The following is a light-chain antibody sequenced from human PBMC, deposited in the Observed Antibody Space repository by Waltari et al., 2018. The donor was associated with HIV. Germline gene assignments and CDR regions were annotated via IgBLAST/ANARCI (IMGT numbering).Light chain of an antibody. Sequence: QPVVTQEPSLTVSPGGTVILTCASSDGVVNRGHCPYWFQQRPGQAPKTLIFDSNHRYSWTPARFTESFLGGKAALTLTGAQPEDDADYYCLLSYDGDVVFGGGTKLTVL. J-gene: IGLJ2*01. CDR2: DSN. V-gene: IGLV7-46*01. CDR3: LLSYDGDVV. CDR1: DGVVNRGHC.